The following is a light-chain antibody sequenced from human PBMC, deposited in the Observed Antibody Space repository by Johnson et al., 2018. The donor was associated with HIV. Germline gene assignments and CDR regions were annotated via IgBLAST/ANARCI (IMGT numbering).Light chain of an antibody. J-gene: IGLJ1*01. V-gene: IGLV1-51*02. CDR1: SSNIANNY. CDR2: ENN. Sequence: QSVLTQPPSVSAAPGQRVTISCSGSSSNIANNYISWYQQFPGTAPKLLIYENNKRPSGIPDRFSASKSGASATLGITGLQTGDEADYYCGTRDRSLSEGVFGTGTKVTVL. CDR3: GTRDRSLSEGV.